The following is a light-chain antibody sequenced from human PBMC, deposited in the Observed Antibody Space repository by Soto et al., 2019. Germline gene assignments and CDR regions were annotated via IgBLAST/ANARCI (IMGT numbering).Light chain of an antibody. CDR3: QHYHTLPPELT. J-gene: IGKJ5*01. CDR2: DAS. Sequence: DIQMTQSPSSLSASVGARVTITCQASEDINNYLNWYQQKPGKAPKLLIYDASDLETGVPSRFSGSVSGSDFTFTISNLQPEDVATYFCQHYHTLPPELTFGQGTRLEIK. CDR1: EDINNY. V-gene: IGKV1-33*01.